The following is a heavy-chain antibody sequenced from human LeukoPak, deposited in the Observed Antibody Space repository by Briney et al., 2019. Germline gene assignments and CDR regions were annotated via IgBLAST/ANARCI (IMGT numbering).Heavy chain of an antibody. V-gene: IGHV3-74*01. D-gene: IGHD4-17*01. CDR2: INTDGSST. CDR1: GFTFSSYW. J-gene: IGHJ4*02. CDR3: ARSKYGDYPYFDC. Sequence: GGSLSLSCAASGFTFSSYWMHWVRQAPGKGLVWVSRINTDGSSTSYADSVKGRFTISRDNAKNTLYLQMNSLRAEDTAVYYCARSKYGDYPYFDCWGQGILVTVSS.